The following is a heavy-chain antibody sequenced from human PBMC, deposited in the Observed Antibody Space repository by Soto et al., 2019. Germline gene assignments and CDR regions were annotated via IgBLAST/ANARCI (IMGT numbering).Heavy chain of an antibody. CDR2: ISYDGSNK. D-gene: IGHD5-18*01. J-gene: IGHJ4*02. CDR1: GFTFSSYA. CDR3: ARGVDTDEIDY. V-gene: IGHV3-30-3*01. Sequence: PGGSLRLSCAASGFTFSSYAMHWVRQAPGKGLEWVAVISYDGSNKYYADSVKGRLTISRDNSKNTLYLQMNSLRAEDTAVYYCARGVDTDEIDYWGQGTLVTVSS.